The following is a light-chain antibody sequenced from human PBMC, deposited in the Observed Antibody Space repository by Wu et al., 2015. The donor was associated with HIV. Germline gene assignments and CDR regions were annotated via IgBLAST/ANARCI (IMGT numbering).Light chain of an antibody. J-gene: IGKJ1*01. CDR3: QQYNDWPPLT. CDR1: RSVSSN. Sequence: EVVMTQSPATLSVSPGERATLSCRASRSVSSNLAWYQQKPGQAPRLLIYGVSTRATGIPARFSGSGSGTEFTLTISSLQSEDFAVYFCQQYNDWPPLTFGQGTKVEIK. CDR2: GVS. V-gene: IGKV3-15*01.